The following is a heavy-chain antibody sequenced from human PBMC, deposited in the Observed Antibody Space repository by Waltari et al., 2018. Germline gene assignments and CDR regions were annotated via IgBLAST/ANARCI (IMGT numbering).Heavy chain of an antibody. J-gene: IGHJ4*02. CDR1: GFTFSSYS. Sequence: EVQLVESGGGLVKPGGSLRLTCAASGFTFSSYSMNWVGQAPGKGLEWVSSISSSSSYIYYADSVKGRFTISRDNAKNSLYLQMNSLRAEDTAVYYCASDYDYIWGSYRVDYWGQGTLVTVSS. V-gene: IGHV3-21*01. CDR3: ASDYDYIWGSYRVDY. CDR2: ISSSSSYI. D-gene: IGHD3-16*02.